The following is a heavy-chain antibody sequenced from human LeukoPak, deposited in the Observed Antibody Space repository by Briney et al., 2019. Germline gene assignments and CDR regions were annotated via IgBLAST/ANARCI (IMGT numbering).Heavy chain of an antibody. D-gene: IGHD3-10*01. J-gene: IGHJ2*01. CDR2: VYRGGNI. V-gene: IGHV3-66*01. CDR3: ARDPHNSGSGRYFDL. CDR1: RFTVRTNY. Sequence: PGGSLRLSCAASRFTVRTNYMRWLRQAPGKGLEWVSVVYRGGNISYADSVKSRFTISRDNSKNTLYLQMNSLRAEDTAVYYCARDPHNSGSGRYFDLWGRGTLVTVSS.